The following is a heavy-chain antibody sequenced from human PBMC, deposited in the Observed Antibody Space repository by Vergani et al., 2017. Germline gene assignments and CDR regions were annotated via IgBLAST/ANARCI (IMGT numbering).Heavy chain of an antibody. CDR3: ANHGGWYAGFDY. CDR2: ISGSGGST. J-gene: IGHJ4*02. CDR1: GFTFSSYA. Sequence: EVQLLESGGGLVQPGGSLRLSCAASGFTFSSYAMSWVRQAPGQGLEWVSAISGSGGSTYYADSAQGRFTIYSDNSKNTLYLQMNSLRAEDTAVYYCANHGGWYAGFDYWGQGTLVTVSS. V-gene: IGHV3-23*01. D-gene: IGHD6-19*01.